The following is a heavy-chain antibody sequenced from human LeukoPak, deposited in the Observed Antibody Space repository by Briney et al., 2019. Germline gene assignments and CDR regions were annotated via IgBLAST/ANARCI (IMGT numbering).Heavy chain of an antibody. CDR3: ARPYYYDSSGYYFDY. CDR2: TKQDGKGK. CDR1: GFTFSSYW. J-gene: IGHJ4*02. Sequence: GGSLRLSCAASGFTFSSYWMTWVRQAPGKGLEWVANTKQDGKGKYYVDSVKGRFTISRDNAKNSVYLQMDSLRAEDTAVYYCARPYYYDSSGYYFDYWGQGTLVTVSS. D-gene: IGHD3-22*01. V-gene: IGHV3-7*01.